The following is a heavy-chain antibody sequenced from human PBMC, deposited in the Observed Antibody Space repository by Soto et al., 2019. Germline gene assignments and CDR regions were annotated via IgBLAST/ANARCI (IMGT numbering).Heavy chain of an antibody. CDR2: IFYFGST. J-gene: IGHJ4*02. CDR3: ARHSPDFDWLSQFDY. CDR1: GGSITSYY. V-gene: IGHV4-59*08. D-gene: IGHD3-9*01. Sequence: PSETLSLTCTVSGGSITSYYWSWIRQPPGKGLEWIGYIFYFGSTNYNPSLKSRVTLSIDTSKNQLSLKLSSVTAADTAVYYCARHSPDFDWLSQFDYWGQGTLVTLSS.